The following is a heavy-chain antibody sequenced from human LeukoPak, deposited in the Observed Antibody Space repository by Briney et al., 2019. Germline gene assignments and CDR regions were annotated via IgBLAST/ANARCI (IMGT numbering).Heavy chain of an antibody. D-gene: IGHD3-3*01. J-gene: IGHJ5*02. Sequence: ASVKVSCKASGYTFTSYGISWVRQAPGQGLEWMGWISAYNGNTNYAQKLQGRVTMTTDTSTSTAYMELRSLRSDDTAVYYCAREYEFVLPQGGGAYYDFWSGLEPWGQGTLVTVSS. CDR3: AREYEFVLPQGGGAYYDFWSGLEP. CDR2: ISAYNGNT. V-gene: IGHV1-18*01. CDR1: GYTFTSYG.